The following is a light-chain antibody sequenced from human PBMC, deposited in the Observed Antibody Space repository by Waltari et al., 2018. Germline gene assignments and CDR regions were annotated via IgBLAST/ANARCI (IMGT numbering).Light chain of an antibody. CDR1: GPNIGAGLD. Sequence: QSVLTQPPSVSGAPGQRVTITCPGSGPNIGAGLDVHWDKQLPGTAPKLLIYSDTNRPSGVPDRFSGSRSGTSASLAITDLQVEDEADYYCQSYDSSLSALYVFGTGTKVTVL. V-gene: IGLV1-40*01. CDR3: QSYDSSLSALYV. CDR2: SDT. J-gene: IGLJ1*01.